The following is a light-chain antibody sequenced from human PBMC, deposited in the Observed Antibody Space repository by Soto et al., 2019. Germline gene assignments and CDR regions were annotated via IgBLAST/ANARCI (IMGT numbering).Light chain of an antibody. Sequence: QSALTQPASVSGSPGQSITISCTGTSSDVGGYNYVSWYQQHPAKAPKLMIYEVSNRPSGVSHRFSGSKSGNTASLTISGLQAEDEVDYYCSSYTTSSTLVFGGGTKLTVL. J-gene: IGLJ3*02. CDR2: EVS. CDR3: SSYTTSSTLV. CDR1: SSDVGGYNY. V-gene: IGLV2-14*01.